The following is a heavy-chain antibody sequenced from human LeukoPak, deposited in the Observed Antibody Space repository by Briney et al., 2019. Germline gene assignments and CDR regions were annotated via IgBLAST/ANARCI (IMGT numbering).Heavy chain of an antibody. CDR3: ATRYASGPIADY. CDR1: GFTFSSYG. CDR2: ISWSSGII. J-gene: IGHJ4*02. V-gene: IGHV3-9*01. Sequence: GRSLRLSCAASGFTFSSYGMHWVRQAPGKGLEWVSGISWSSGIIGYADSVKGRFTISRDNAKNSLYLQMNSLRAEDTALYYCATRYASGPIADYWGQGTLVTVSS. D-gene: IGHD3-10*01.